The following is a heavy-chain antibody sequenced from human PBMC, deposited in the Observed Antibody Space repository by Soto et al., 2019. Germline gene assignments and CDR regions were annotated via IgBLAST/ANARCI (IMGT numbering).Heavy chain of an antibody. V-gene: IGHV4-39*01. D-gene: IGHD5-12*01. CDR2: IYYSGST. CDR1: GGSISSSSYY. J-gene: IGHJ4*02. CDR3: ARRLLYSGYDTLFDY. Sequence: SETLSLTCTVSGGSISSSSYYWGWIRQPPGKGLEWIGSIYYSGSTYYNPSLKSRVTISVDTFKNQFSLKLSSVTAADTAVYYCARRLLYSGYDTLFDYWGQGTLVTVSS.